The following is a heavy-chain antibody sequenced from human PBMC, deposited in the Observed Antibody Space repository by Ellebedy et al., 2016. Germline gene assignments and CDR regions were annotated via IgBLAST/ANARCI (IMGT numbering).Heavy chain of an antibody. D-gene: IGHD3-3*01. J-gene: IGHJ6*03. CDR2: INHSGST. CDR3: ARVRYGGVDFWSGYSYYYYYYYMDV. CDR1: GGSFSGYY. Sequence: SETLSLTXAVYGGSFSGYYWSWIRQPPGKGLEWIGEINHSGSTNYNPSLKSRVTISVDTSKNQFSLKLSSVTAADTAVYYCARVRYGGVDFWSGYSYYYYYYYMDVWGKGTTVTVSS. V-gene: IGHV4-34*01.